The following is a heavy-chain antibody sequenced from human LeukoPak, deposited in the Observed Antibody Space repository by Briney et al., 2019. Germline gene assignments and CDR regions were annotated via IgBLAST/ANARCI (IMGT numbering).Heavy chain of an antibody. V-gene: IGHV3-48*01. CDR1: GFTFSSYT. J-gene: IGHJ6*03. CDR3: ARFAAGGSYYYYMDV. CDR2: IGTSSTTI. D-gene: IGHD6-25*01. Sequence: GGSLRLSCAASGFTFSSYTTNWVRQPPGKGLEWVSNIGTSSTTIYYADSVKGRFTISRDNAKNSLYLQMNSLRADDTAVYYCARFAAGGSYYYYMDVWGKGTTVTVSS.